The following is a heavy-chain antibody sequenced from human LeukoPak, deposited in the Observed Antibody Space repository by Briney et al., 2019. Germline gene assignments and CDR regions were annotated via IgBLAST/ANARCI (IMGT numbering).Heavy chain of an antibody. J-gene: IGHJ6*02. CDR3: ARDGVDYGEYNLRYYYYYYGMDV. V-gene: IGHV4-31*03. Sequence: SETLSLTCTVSGGSISSGGYYWSWIRQHPGKGLEWIGYIYYSGSTYYNPSLKSRVTISVDTSKNQFSLKLSSVTAADTAVYYCARDGVDYGEYNLRYYYYYYGMDVWGQGTTVTVSS. CDR1: GGSISSGGYY. D-gene: IGHD4-17*01. CDR2: IYYSGST.